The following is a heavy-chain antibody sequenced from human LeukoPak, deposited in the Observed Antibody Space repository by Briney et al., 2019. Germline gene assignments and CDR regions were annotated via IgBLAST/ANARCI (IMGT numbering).Heavy chain of an antibody. CDR1: GGSFSGYY. D-gene: IGHD1-26*01. V-gene: IGHV4-34*01. CDR2: INHSGST. Sequence: SETLFLTCAVYGGSFSGYYWSWIRQPPGKGLEWIGEINHSGSTNYNPSLKSRVTISVDTSKNQFSLKLTSVTAADTAVYYCARKNPRTNIVGAVPRYWFDPWGQGALVTVSS. CDR3: ARKNPRTNIVGAVPRYWFDP. J-gene: IGHJ5*02.